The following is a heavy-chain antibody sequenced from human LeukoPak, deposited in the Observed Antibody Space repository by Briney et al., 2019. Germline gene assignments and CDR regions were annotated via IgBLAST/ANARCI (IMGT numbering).Heavy chain of an antibody. J-gene: IGHJ4*02. D-gene: IGHD6-13*01. CDR2: IFAGGST. Sequence: GGSLRLSCAVSGLTVGSTYMSWVRQAPGKGLEWVSIIFAGGSTYHADSVKGRFTISRDNSKNTLYLQMNSLRVQDTAVYYCAKGLGAAGGKFDCWGQGTLVTVSS. V-gene: IGHV3-53*01. CDR3: AKGLGAAGGKFDC. CDR1: GLTVGSTY.